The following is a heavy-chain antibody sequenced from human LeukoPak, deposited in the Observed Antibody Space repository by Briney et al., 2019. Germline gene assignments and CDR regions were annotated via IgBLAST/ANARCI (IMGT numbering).Heavy chain of an antibody. CDR1: GFTFSDYY. CDR2: ISSSGSTI. Sequence: GGSLRLSCAASGFTFSDYYMSWIRQAPGKGLEWVSYISSSGSTIYYADSVKGRFTISRDNSKNTLYLQMNSLRAEDTAVYYCARDVNYYDSSGYYVYAFDIWGQGTMVTVSS. D-gene: IGHD3-22*01. V-gene: IGHV3-11*01. J-gene: IGHJ3*02. CDR3: ARDVNYYDSSGYYVYAFDI.